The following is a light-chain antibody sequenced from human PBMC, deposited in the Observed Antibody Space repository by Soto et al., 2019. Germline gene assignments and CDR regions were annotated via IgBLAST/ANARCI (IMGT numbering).Light chain of an antibody. CDR1: SSDIGAFNF. J-gene: IGLJ1*01. CDR2: DVT. V-gene: IGLV2-14*03. CDR3: ASYKSGSLGV. Sequence: QSVLTQPASVSGSPGQSITISCTGTSSDIGAFNFVSWYQQHPGEAPKALIFDVTDRPSEVSDRFSGSRSGNTASLTISGLQAEDEADYYCASYKSGSLGVFGGGTKVTVL.